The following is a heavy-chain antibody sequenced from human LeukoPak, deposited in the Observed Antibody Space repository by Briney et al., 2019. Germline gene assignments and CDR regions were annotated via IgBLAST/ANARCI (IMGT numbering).Heavy chain of an antibody. D-gene: IGHD2-21*02. Sequence: ASVKVSCKASGYTFSNFDINWVRQATGQGLEWMGWMSPKSGDRGYAQKFQGRVTMTRDTSKTTAYMELSSLRSEDTAVYYCARKAYCGGDCYAYDAFDIWGQGTMVTVSS. CDR2: MSPKSGDR. J-gene: IGHJ3*02. V-gene: IGHV1-8*01. CDR1: GYTFSNFD. CDR3: ARKAYCGGDCYAYDAFDI.